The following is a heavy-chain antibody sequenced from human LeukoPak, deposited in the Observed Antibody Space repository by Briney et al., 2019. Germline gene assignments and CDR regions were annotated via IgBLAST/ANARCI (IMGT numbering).Heavy chain of an antibody. J-gene: IGHJ4*02. V-gene: IGHV1-69*04. CDR1: GYTFTGDY. CDR2: IIPILGIA. CDR3: ARAPQVAVTTFDY. Sequence: HWASVKVSCKASGYTFTGDYMHWVRQAPGQGLEWMGRIIPILGIANYAQKFQGRVTITADKSTSTAYMELSSLRSEDTAVYYCARAPQVAVTTFDYWGQGTLVTVSS. D-gene: IGHD4-4*01.